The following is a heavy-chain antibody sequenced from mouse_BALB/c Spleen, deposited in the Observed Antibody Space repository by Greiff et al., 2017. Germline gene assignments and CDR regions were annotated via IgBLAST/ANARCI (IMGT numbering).Heavy chain of an antibody. CDR2: IDTSDSYT. CDR3: ASHYGYPYY. V-gene: IGHV1-69*01. Sequence: VQLQQSGAELVMPGASVKMSCKASGYTFTDYWMHWVKQRPGQGLEWIGAIDTSDSYTSYNQKFKGKATLTVDESSSTAYMQLSSLTSEDSAVYYCASHYGYPYYWGQGTTLTVSS. CDR1: GYTFTDYW. D-gene: IGHD1-2*01. J-gene: IGHJ2*01.